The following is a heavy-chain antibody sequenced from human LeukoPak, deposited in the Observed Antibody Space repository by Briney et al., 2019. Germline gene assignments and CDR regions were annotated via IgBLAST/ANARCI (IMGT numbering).Heavy chain of an antibody. J-gene: IGHJ4*02. CDR2: ISYDGSNK. CDR1: GFTFSSYG. Sequence: GGSLRLSCAASGFTFSSYGMHWVRQAPGMGLEWVAVISYDGSNKYYTDSVKGRFTISRDNSKNTLYLQMNSLRAEDTAVYYCAKPSSGYYHYFDYWGQGTLVTVSS. CDR3: AKPSSGYYHYFDY. D-gene: IGHD3-22*01. V-gene: IGHV3-30*18.